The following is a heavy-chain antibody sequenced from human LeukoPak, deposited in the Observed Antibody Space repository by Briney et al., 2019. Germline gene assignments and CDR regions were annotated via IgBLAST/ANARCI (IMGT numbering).Heavy chain of an antibody. CDR2: ISPYNGNT. D-gene: IGHD5-18*01. Sequence: ASVKVSCKASGYTFTSYGISWVRQAPGQGLEWMGWISPYNGNTNYAQKLQDRVTMTTDTSTTTAYMELRSLRSDDTAVYYCARGEYSDGYVYWGQGTLVTVSS. J-gene: IGHJ4*02. V-gene: IGHV1-18*04. CDR3: ARGEYSDGYVY. CDR1: GYTFTSYG.